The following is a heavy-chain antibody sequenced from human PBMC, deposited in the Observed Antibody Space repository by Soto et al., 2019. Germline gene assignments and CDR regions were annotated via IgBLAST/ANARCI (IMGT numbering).Heavy chain of an antibody. CDR1: GFTFSDYY. D-gene: IGHD3-10*01. V-gene: IGHV3-11*01. J-gene: IGHJ4*02. Sequence: GGSLRLSCAASGFTFSDYYMSWIRQAPGKGLEWVSYISSSGSTIYYADSVKGRFTISRDNAKNSLYLQMNSLRAEDTAVYYCARDLDYYYGSGRYYTSNHHFDYWGQGTLVTVSS. CDR2: ISSSGSTI. CDR3: ARDLDYYYGSGRYYTSNHHFDY.